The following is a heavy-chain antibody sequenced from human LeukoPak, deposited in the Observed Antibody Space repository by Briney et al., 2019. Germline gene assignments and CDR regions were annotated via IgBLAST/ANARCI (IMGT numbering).Heavy chain of an antibody. Sequence: ASVKVSCKASGYTFTSYGISWVRQAPGQGLEWMGIINPSGGSTSYAQKFQGRVTMTRSTSINTAYMELSSLRSEDTAVYYCARGSSRSFDIWGLGTMVTVSS. J-gene: IGHJ3*02. CDR3: ARGSSRSFDI. D-gene: IGHD3-10*01. CDR1: GYTFTSYG. CDR2: INPSGGST. V-gene: IGHV1-8*02.